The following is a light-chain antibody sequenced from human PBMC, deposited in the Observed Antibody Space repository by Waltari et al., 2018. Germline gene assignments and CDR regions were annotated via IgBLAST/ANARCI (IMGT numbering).Light chain of an antibody. CDR1: QNVDTW. Sequence: DIQMTQSPSTLSASIVGRVTTTCRATQNVDTWLACYQQKPGKAPKLLVYKTSTLQSGVPSRFGGSGSATHFTLTSSILQPDDFTTYYCQQYNTSWTFGQGTKVE. J-gene: IGKJ1*01. CDR3: QQYNTSWT. CDR2: KTS. V-gene: IGKV1-5*03.